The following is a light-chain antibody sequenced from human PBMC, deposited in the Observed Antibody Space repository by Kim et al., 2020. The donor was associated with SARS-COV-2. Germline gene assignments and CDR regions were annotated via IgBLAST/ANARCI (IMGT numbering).Light chain of an antibody. CDR1: QFVPCT. J-gene: IGKJ1*01. CDR3: QQYNNWPTWT. Sequence: PPGDSPLLSCRASQFVPCTLAWYQQRPGQAPRLLIYGATVRAADVPARFSGSGSGTEFTLTISSLQSEDFAVYYCQQYNNWPTWTFGQGTKVDIK. CDR2: GAT. V-gene: IGKV3-15*01.